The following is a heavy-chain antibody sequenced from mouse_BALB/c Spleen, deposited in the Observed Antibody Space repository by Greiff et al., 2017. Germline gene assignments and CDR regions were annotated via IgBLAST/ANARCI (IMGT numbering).Heavy chain of an antibody. Sequence: VKLVESGPGLVAPSQSLSITCTVSGFSLTGYGVNWVRQPPGKGLEWLGMIWGDGSTDYNSALKSRLSISKDNSKSQVFLKMNSLQTDDTARYYCARDGSTTAYYYAMDYWGQGTSVTVSS. CDR3: ARDGSTTAYYYAMDY. D-gene: IGHD1-2*01. CDR2: IWGDGST. J-gene: IGHJ4*01. CDR1: GFSLTGYG. V-gene: IGHV2-6-7*01.